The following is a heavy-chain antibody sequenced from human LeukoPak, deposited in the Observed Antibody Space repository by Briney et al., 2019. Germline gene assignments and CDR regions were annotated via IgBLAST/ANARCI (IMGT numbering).Heavy chain of an antibody. V-gene: IGHV4-31*03. CDR2: IYYSGST. D-gene: IGHD1/OR15-1a*01. J-gene: IGHJ6*03. Sequence: PSETLSLTCTVSSGSISIGDYYWSWIRQHPGKGLEWIGCIYYSGSTYDNPSLKSRVTISVDTSKNQFSLNLSSVTAADTAVYYYARTKMKQNYYYYMDVWGKGTTVTVSS. CDR3: ARTKMKQNYYYYMDV. CDR1: SGSISIGDYY.